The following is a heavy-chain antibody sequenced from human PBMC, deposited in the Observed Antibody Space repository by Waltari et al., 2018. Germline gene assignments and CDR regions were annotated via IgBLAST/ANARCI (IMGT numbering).Heavy chain of an antibody. CDR2: IYYSGST. CDR1: GGSISSYY. V-gene: IGHV4-59*01. D-gene: IGHD2-2*01. CDR3: ARGGYCSSTSCRPGINWFDP. J-gene: IGHJ5*02. Sequence: QVQLQESGSGLVKPSETLSLTCTVSGGSISSYYWSWIRQPPGKGLEWIGYIYYSGSTNYNPSLKGRVTMSVDTSKNQFSLKLSSVTAADTAVYYCARGGYCSSTSCRPGINWFDPWGQGTLVTVSS.